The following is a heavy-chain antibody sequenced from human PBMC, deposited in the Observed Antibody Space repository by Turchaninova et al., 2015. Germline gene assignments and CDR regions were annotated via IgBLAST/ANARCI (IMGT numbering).Heavy chain of an antibody. D-gene: IGHD2-8*02. J-gene: IGHJ4*02. CDR3: VRLTGYFSCSGGACTNFDY. Sequence: EVQLVQSGEEAKEAGEARKLSCQRLVDTFTTYWIGWLRQILGKGRGERGSIFPGNSDTRYSTSCQGQVTISADKSISTAYLQWSSLKVSDTAMYYCVRLTGYFSCSGGACTNFDYWGQGTLVTVSS. CDR1: VDTFTTYW. V-gene: IGHV5-51*01. CDR2: IFPGNSDT.